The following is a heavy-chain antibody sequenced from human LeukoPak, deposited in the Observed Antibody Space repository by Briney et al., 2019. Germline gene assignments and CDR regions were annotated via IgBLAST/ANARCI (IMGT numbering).Heavy chain of an antibody. CDR1: GYTFTGYY. V-gene: IGHV1-2*02. CDR3: ARDPGGSYRDYYYYMDV. CDR2: INPNSGGT. Sequence: ASVKVSCKASGYTFTGYYMHWVRQAPGQGLEWMGWINPNSGGTNYAQKFQGRVTMTRDTPISTAYMDLSRLTSDDTAVYYCARDPGGSYRDYYYYMDVWGKGTTVTTSS. D-gene: IGHD1-26*01. J-gene: IGHJ6*03.